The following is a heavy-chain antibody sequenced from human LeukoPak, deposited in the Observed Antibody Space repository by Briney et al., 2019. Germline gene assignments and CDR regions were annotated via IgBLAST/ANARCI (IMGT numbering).Heavy chain of an antibody. CDR1: GFTFSSYA. J-gene: IGHJ3*02. Sequence: TGGSLRLSCAASGFTFSSYAMSWVRQAPGKGLEWVSAISGSGGSTYYEDSVKGRFTISRDNSKNTLYLQMNSLRAEDTAVYYCATSSWGLRGAFDIWGQGTMVTVSS. CDR2: ISGSGGST. D-gene: IGHD3-3*01. V-gene: IGHV3-23*01. CDR3: ATSSWGLRGAFDI.